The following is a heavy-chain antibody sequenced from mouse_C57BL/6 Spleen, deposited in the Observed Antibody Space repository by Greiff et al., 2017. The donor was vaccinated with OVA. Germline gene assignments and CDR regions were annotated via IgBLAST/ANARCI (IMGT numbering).Heavy chain of an antibody. CDR2: ISSGSSTI. D-gene: IGHD1-1*01. J-gene: IGHJ2*01. V-gene: IGHV5-17*01. CDR3: ARQGITTVVATKDY. Sequence: EVKLVESGGGLVKPGGSLKLSCAASGFTFSDYGMHWVRQAPEKGLEWVAYISSGSSTIYYADTVKGRFTIARDNDKNTLFLQMTSLRSEDTAMYYCARQGITTVVATKDYWGQGTTLTVSS. CDR1: GFTFSDYG.